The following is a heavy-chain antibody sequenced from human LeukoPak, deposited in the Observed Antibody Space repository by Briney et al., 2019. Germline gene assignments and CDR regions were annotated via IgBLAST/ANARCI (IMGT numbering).Heavy chain of an antibody. D-gene: IGHD4-11*01. CDR3: AKDKLQLLILDYFDY. J-gene: IGHJ4*02. V-gene: IGHV3-30*18. Sequence: PGGSLRLSCAASGFSFRSYGMHWVRQTPGKGLEWVAVISYDGSNKYYADSVKGRFTISRDNFKNTLYLQMNSLRPEDTAVYYCAKDKLQLLILDYFDYWGQGTLVTVSS. CDR1: GFSFRSYG. CDR2: ISYDGSNK.